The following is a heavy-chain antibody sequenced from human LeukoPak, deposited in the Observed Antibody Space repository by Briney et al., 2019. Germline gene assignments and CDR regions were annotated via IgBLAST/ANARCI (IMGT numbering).Heavy chain of an antibody. CDR1: GYTFTDYY. CDR3: ARVRIGQQLDKYYYYAMDV. V-gene: IGHV1-2*02. CDR2: INPNSGGT. J-gene: IGHJ6*02. D-gene: IGHD6-13*01. Sequence: ASVKVSFNASGYTFTDYYMHWVRQAPGQGLEWMGWINPNSGGTNYAQKFQGRVTMTTDTSISTAYMEVSRLRSDDTAVYYCARVRIGQQLDKYYYYAMDVWGQGTTVTVCS.